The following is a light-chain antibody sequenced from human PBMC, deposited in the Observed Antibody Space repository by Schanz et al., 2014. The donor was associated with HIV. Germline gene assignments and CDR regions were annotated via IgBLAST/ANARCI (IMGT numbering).Light chain of an antibody. J-gene: IGLJ3*02. CDR1: ISDVGGYNY. Sequence: QSVLTQPASVSGSPGQSITISCTGTISDVGGYNYVSWYQQHPGKAPKLMIYEVSERPSGVPDRFSGSKSGNTASLTVSGLQADDEADYYCSSYAATSNVLFGGGTKLTVL. CDR3: SSYAATSNVL. V-gene: IGLV2-8*01. CDR2: EVS.